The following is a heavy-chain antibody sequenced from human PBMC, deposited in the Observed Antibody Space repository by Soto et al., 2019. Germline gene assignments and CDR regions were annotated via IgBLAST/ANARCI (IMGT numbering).Heavy chain of an antibody. CDR1: GYAFTRYG. CDR3: ARDQTTWWEVRPPGY. CDR2: ISAYNGHT. V-gene: IGHV1-18*04. J-gene: IGHJ4*02. Sequence: QVQLVQSGPEVKKPGASVKISCKASGYAFTRYGFSWVRQAPGQGLERMGWISAYNGHTYYAQNLQGRVTMTTDTSTTTAYMELRSLRSDDTAVYYCARDQTTWWEVRPPGYWGQGTLVIVSS. D-gene: IGHD2-8*02.